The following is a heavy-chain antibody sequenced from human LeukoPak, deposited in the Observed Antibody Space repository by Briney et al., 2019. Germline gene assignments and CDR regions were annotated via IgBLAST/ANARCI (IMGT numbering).Heavy chain of an antibody. CDR3: ARGKYSSFDN. CDR1: GDSLFTKVVA. Sequence: SQTLSLTCDISGDSLFTKVVAWNWIRQTPSRGLEWLGRTYYRSKWSCEYGVSVKSRIGINADTSKNQFSLQLSSVTPEDTAVYYCARGKYSSFDNWGQGTLVTVSS. J-gene: IGHJ4*02. V-gene: IGHV6-1*01. CDR2: TYYRSKWSC. D-gene: IGHD6-13*01.